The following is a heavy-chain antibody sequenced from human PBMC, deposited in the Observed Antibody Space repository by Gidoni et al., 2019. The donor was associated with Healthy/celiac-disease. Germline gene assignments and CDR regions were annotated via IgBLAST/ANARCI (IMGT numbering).Heavy chain of an antibody. Sequence: QLVQSGDEVKKPGVSVKVSSKASGYIFTSYDINWVLKATGQGLEWMGWMNPNSGNTGYAQKFQGRVTMTRNTSISTAYMELSSLRSEDTAVYYCARPIGWEPRGLPQNWGQGTLVTVSS. CDR3: ARPIGWEPRGLPQN. D-gene: IGHD1-26*01. J-gene: IGHJ4*02. V-gene: IGHV1-8*01. CDR1: GYIFTSYD. CDR2: MNPNSGNT.